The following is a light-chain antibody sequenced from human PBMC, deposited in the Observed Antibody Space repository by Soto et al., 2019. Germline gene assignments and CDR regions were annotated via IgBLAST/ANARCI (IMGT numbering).Light chain of an antibody. CDR2: DAS. CDR1: QDSGNY. Sequence: DIQMTQSPSSLSASVGDRVTITCQASQDSGNYLNWYQQRPGKAPKLLIYDASNLETGVPSRFSGSGSGTDFTFTISSLQPEDIATYYCQQYVTLPYTFGQGTKLEIK. J-gene: IGKJ2*01. CDR3: QQYVTLPYT. V-gene: IGKV1-33*01.